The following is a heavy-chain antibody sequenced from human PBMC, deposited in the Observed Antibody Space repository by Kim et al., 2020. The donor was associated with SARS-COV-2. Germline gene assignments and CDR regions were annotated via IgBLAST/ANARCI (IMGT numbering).Heavy chain of an antibody. D-gene: IGHD5-12*01. Sequence: GGSLRLSCAASGFIFSNYWMSWVRQAPGEGLEWVASIKQDGSENYYVDSVKGRFTISRDNAKTSLYLQMNSLRAEDTAVYYCARDQGLGLFDPWGQGTLVTVSS. CDR2: IKQDGSEN. J-gene: IGHJ5*02. V-gene: IGHV3-7*01. CDR1: GFIFSNYW. CDR3: ARDQGLGLFDP.